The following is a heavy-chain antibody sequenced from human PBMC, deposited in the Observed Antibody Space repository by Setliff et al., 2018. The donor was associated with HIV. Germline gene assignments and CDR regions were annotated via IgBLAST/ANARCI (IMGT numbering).Heavy chain of an antibody. Sequence: PGESLKISCVVSGFTFRTYWMSWVRQAPGKGLEWVASIKQDGNEKNYVDSVEGRFTISRDNAKNSLYLQMHSLRAEDTAVYYCARGVDYWGEGTLVTVSS. CDR1: GFTFRTYW. CDR3: ARGVDY. CDR2: IKQDGNEK. V-gene: IGHV3-7*01. J-gene: IGHJ4*02.